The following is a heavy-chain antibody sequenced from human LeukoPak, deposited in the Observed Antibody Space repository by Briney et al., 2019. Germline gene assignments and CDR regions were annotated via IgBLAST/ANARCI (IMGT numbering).Heavy chain of an antibody. D-gene: IGHD3-22*01. CDR3: AKEVYYFDTSGLYSFAFDI. CDR2: ISASGGST. CDR1: GLTFSRNA. Sequence: GGSLRLSCAASGLTFSRNAMSWVRQAPGKGLEWVSAISASGGSTYYADSVNGRFTISTDNSKNTLYLQMNSLRVEDTAVYYCAKEVYYFDTSGLYSFAFDIWGQGTMVTVPS. V-gene: IGHV3-23*01. J-gene: IGHJ3*02.